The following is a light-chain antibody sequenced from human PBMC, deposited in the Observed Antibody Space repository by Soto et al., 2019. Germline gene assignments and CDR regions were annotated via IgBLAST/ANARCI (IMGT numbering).Light chain of an antibody. CDR3: QQSYSTPYT. V-gene: IGKV1-39*01. J-gene: IGKJ2*01. CDR2: AAS. Sequence: DIPMTQSPSSLSASVGDRVTITCRASQSITNYLNWYQQKPGKAPKLLIYAASSLQSGVPSRFSGSGSGTDFTLTISSLQPEDCATYYCQQSYSTPYTFGQGTNLEIK. CDR1: QSITNY.